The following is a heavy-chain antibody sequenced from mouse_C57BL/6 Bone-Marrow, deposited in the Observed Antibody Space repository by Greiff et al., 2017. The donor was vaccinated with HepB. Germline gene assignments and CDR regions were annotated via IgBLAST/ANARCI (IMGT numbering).Heavy chain of an antibody. Sequence: QVQLQQSGSELRSPGSSVKLSCKDFDSEVFPIAYMSWVRQKPGHGFEWIGGILPSIGRTIYGEKFEDKATLDADTLSNTAYLELNSLTSEDSAIYYGARPYYYGSSPYAMDYWGQGTSVTVSS. CDR3: ARPYYYGSSPYAMDY. V-gene: IGHV15-2*01. CDR2: ILPSIGRT. CDR1: DSEVFPIAY. J-gene: IGHJ4*01. D-gene: IGHD1-1*01.